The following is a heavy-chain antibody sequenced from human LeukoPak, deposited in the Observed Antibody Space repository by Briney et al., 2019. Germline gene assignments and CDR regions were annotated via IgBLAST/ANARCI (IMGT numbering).Heavy chain of an antibody. CDR1: GFTFSSYG. CDR2: ISGSGGST. CDR3: AMDTISPPGAVDP. Sequence: PGGTLRLSCAASGFTFSSYGMSWVRQAPGKGLEWVSAISGSGGSTNYADSVKGRFTISRDNSKNTLYLQMNSLRAEDTAVYYCAMDTISPPGAVDPWGQGTLVTVSS. J-gene: IGHJ5*02. V-gene: IGHV3-23*01. D-gene: IGHD5-12*01.